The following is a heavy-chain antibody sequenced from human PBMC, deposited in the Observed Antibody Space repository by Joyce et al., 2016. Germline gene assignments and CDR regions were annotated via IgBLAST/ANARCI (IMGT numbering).Heavy chain of an antibody. CDR2: ISGMGGST. CDR1: GFTFNSYG. Sequence: EVQLLESGGGLVQPGGSLRLSCAASGFTFNSYGMTWVRQAPGKWMEWVSAISGMGGSTYYAASLKGRFTISSDNSKNTLYLQMDSLRADDTAVYYCAKDQEQWLVGTFDYWGQGILVTVSS. J-gene: IGHJ4*02. D-gene: IGHD6-19*01. V-gene: IGHV3-23*01. CDR3: AKDQEQWLVGTFDY.